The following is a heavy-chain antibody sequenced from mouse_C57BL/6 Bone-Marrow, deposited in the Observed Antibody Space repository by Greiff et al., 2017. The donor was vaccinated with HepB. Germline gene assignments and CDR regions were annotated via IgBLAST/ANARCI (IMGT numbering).Heavy chain of an antibody. V-gene: IGHV1-85*01. CDR2: IYPRDGST. J-gene: IGHJ1*03. Sequence: VQVVESGPELVKPGASVKLSCTASGYTFTSYDINWVKQRPGQGLEWIGWIYPRDGSTKYNEKFKGKATLTVDTSSSTEYMELHSLTSEDSAVYFCARVPGWYFDVWGTGTTVTVSS. D-gene: IGHD5-1*01. CDR3: ARVPGWYFDV. CDR1: GYTFTSYD.